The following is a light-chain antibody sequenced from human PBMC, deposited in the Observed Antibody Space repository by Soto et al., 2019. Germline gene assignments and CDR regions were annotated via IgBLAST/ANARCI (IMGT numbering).Light chain of an antibody. CDR3: AAWDDSVNGWV. Sequence: QSVLTQPPSVSEAPGRRVTISCSGSRFNIANKAVNWYQQLPGKAPQLLIYYADMLSSGVSDRFSGSKSGTSASLAISGLQSEDEADYDCAAWDDSVNGWVFGGGTKLTVL. V-gene: IGLV1-36*01. CDR1: RFNIANKA. CDR2: YAD. J-gene: IGLJ3*02.